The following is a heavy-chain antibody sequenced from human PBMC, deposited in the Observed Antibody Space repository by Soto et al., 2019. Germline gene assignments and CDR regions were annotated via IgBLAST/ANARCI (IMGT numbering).Heavy chain of an antibody. D-gene: IGHD3-16*01. CDR3: GRGAAGFDY. CDR2: FSYDGSYK. J-gene: IGHJ4*02. Sequence: GGSLRLSCAASGFTFSNYGMHWVRQVPGKGLEWVAVFSYDGSYKYYADSVKGRFTISRDNSKNTLFLQMNSLRAEDTAVYYCGRGAAGFDYWGQGTLVTVSS. CDR1: GFTFSNYG. V-gene: IGHV3-30*03.